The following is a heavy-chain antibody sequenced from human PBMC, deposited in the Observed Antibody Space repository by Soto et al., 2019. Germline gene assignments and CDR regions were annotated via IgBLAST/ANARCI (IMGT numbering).Heavy chain of an antibody. CDR2: IDEYGSTI. J-gene: IGHJ4*02. CDR1: GFTFSSYW. V-gene: IGHV3-74*01. Sequence: EVQLVESGGGLVQPGGSLRLSCAASGFTFSSYWMHWVRQVPGKGLLWVSRIDEYGSTINYADSVKGRFTISRDNARNTLYLEMNRLRAEDTALYYCIRDIGGKGAYWGPGTLVTVSS. CDR3: IRDIGGKGAY. D-gene: IGHD3-10*01.